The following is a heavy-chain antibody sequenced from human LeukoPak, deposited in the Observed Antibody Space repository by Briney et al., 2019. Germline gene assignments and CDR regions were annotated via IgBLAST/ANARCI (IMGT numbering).Heavy chain of an antibody. CDR1: GFTFDGYW. Sequence: GGSLRLSCAASGFTFDGYWMNWVRQAPGKGLEWVSRIKSDGSSITYADSVKGRFTISRDNAKNTLYLQVNTLRAEDTAVYYCARAGDSGSSLDYWGQGTLVTVSS. D-gene: IGHD1-26*01. V-gene: IGHV3-74*01. CDR2: IKSDGSSI. CDR3: ARAGDSGSSLDY. J-gene: IGHJ4*02.